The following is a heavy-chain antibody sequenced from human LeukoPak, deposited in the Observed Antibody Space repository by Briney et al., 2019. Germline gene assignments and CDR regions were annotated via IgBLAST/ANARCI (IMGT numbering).Heavy chain of an antibody. Sequence: GASVKVSCKASGYTFTNYFMHWVRQAPGQGLEWMGVINPSGGGTTYAQRFRGRVTMTRDTSTSTAYMELSSLRSEDTAVYYCARTPGPYCGGDCYSYWGQGTLVTVSS. CDR3: ARTPGPYCGGDCYSY. CDR2: INPSGGGT. D-gene: IGHD2-21*02. V-gene: IGHV1-46*01. J-gene: IGHJ4*02. CDR1: GYTFTNYF.